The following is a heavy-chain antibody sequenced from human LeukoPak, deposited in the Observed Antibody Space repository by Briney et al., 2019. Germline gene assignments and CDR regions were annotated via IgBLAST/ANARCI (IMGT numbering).Heavy chain of an antibody. CDR3: AKDFTAMVRGGDY. CDR2: ITRSSTTI. V-gene: IGHV3-48*01. CDR1: GFNFSIYS. Sequence: GGSLRLSCAASGFNFSIYSMNWVRQAPGKGLEWVSYITRSSTTIYYADSVKGRFTISRDNAKNSLYLQINSLRAEDTALYYCAKDFTAMVRGGDYWGQGTLVTVSS. D-gene: IGHD5-18*01. J-gene: IGHJ4*02.